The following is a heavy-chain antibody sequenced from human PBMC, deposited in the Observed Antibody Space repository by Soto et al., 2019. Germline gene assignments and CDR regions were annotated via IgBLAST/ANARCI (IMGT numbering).Heavy chain of an antibody. Sequence: ASVKVSCKASGYTFTSYGISWVRQAPGQGLEWMGWISAYNGNTNYAQKLQGRVTMTTDTSTSTAYMELRSLRSDDTAVYYCAGTYYYDSSGYDDAFDIWGQGTMVTVSS. CDR3: AGTYYYDSSGYDDAFDI. CDR1: GYTFTSYG. D-gene: IGHD3-22*01. J-gene: IGHJ3*02. V-gene: IGHV1-18*01. CDR2: ISAYNGNT.